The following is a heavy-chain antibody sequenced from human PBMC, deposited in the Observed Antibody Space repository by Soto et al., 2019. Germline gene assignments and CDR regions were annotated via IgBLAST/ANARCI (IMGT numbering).Heavy chain of an antibody. D-gene: IGHD2-2*01. CDR3: ARVRYCISTSCDYFDY. CDR2: ISYDGSNK. Sequence: QVQLVESGGGVVQPGRSLRLSCAASGVTFSSYAMHGVRQAPGKGLEWVAVISYDGSNKYYAYSVKGRFTISRDNSKNTLYLQMNSLIAEDTAVYYCARVRYCISTSCDYFDYWGQGTLVTVSS. V-gene: IGHV3-30-3*01. J-gene: IGHJ4*02. CDR1: GVTFSSYA.